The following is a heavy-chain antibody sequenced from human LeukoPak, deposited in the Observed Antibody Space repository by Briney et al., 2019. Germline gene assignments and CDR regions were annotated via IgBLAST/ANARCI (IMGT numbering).Heavy chain of an antibody. CDR3: ARGGRAGSWYTYFDY. Sequence: SETLSLTCAAYGGSFSGYYWSWIRQPPGKGLEWIGEINHSGSTNYNPSLKSRVTISVDTSKNQFSLKLSSVTAADTAVYYCARGGRAGSWYTYFDYWGQGTLVTVSS. V-gene: IGHV4-34*01. D-gene: IGHD6-13*01. J-gene: IGHJ4*02. CDR2: INHSGST. CDR1: GGSFSGYY.